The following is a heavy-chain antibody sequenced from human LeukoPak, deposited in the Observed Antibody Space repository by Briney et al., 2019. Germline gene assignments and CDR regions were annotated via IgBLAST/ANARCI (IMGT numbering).Heavy chain of an antibody. CDR3: ASGRSTVSGFDY. V-gene: IGHV4-34*01. J-gene: IGHJ4*02. D-gene: IGHD4-17*01. CDR1: GFSLSSYS. Sequence: GSLRLSCAASGFSLSSYSMNWVRQAPGKVLEWIGEINHSGSTNYNPSLKSRVTISVDTSKNQFSLKLSSVTAADTAVYYCASGRSTVSGFDYWGQGTLVTVSS. CDR2: INHSGST.